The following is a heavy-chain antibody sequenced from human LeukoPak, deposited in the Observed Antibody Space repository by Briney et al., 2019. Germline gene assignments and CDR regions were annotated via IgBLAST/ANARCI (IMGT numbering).Heavy chain of an antibody. D-gene: IGHD4-17*01. CDR1: GGSISSYY. V-gene: IGHV4-59*08. CDR2: IYYSGST. Sequence: SETLSLTCTVSGGSISSYYWSWIRQPPGKGLEWIGYIYYSGSTNYNPSLRSRVTISVDTSENQFSLKLSSVTAADTAVYYCARGGNYGDYDGYFDYWGQGTLVTVSS. J-gene: IGHJ4*02. CDR3: ARGGNYGDYDGYFDY.